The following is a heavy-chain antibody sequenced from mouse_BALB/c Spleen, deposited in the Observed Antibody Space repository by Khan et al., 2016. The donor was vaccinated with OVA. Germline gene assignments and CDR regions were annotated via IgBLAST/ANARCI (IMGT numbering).Heavy chain of an antibody. J-gene: IGHJ4*01. D-gene: IGHD2-4*01. CDR1: GYSITSDYA. V-gene: IGHV3-2*02. CDR3: ARKNYDGYAMDY. CDR2: ISYGGST. Sequence: EVQLVESGPGLVKPSQSLSLTCTVTGYSITSDYAWDWIRQFPGNKLEWMGYISYGGSTSYNTSLKSRISIPRDTSKNQFFLQWNSVTTEDTATYYCARKNYDGYAMDYWGQGSSVTVSS.